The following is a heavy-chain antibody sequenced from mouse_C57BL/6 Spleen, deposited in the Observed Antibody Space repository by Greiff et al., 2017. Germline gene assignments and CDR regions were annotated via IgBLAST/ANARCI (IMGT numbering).Heavy chain of an antibody. Sequence: QVQLQQSGAELVRPGASVTLSCKASGYTFTDYEMHWVKQTPVHGLEWIGAIDPETGGTAYNQKFKGKAILTADKSSSTAYMELRSLTSEDAAVYYCTRCGTTVVAVDYWGQGTTLTVSS. CDR3: TRCGTTVVAVDY. D-gene: IGHD1-1*01. CDR2: IDPETGGT. CDR1: GYTFTDYE. V-gene: IGHV1-15*01. J-gene: IGHJ2*01.